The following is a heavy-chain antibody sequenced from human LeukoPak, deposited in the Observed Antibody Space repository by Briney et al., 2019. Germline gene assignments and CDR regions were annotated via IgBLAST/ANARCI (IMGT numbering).Heavy chain of an antibody. CDR2: ISGSGGST. D-gene: IGHD3-16*02. CDR3: AKAFPGLRVWGSYPDAFDI. V-gene: IGHV3-23*01. J-gene: IGHJ3*02. Sequence: PGGSLRLSCAASGFTFSSYAMSWVRHAPGKGLELVSAISGSGGSTYYADSVKGRFTISRDNSKNTLYLQMNSLRAEDTAVYYCAKAFPGLRVWGSYPDAFDIWGQGTMVTVSS. CDR1: GFTFSSYA.